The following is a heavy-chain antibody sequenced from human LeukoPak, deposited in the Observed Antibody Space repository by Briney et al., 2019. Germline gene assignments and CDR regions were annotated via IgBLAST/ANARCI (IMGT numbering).Heavy chain of an antibody. Sequence: GASVKVSCKASGYTFISYYMHWVRQAPGQGLEWMGIINPSGGSTSYAQKFQGRVTMTRGTSTSTVYMELSSLRSEDTAVYYCARDYSPGIVSDWFEPWGQGTLVTVFS. J-gene: IGHJ5*02. V-gene: IGHV1-46*01. D-gene: IGHD1-26*01. CDR1: GYTFISYY. CDR3: ARDYSPGIVSDWFEP. CDR2: INPSGGST.